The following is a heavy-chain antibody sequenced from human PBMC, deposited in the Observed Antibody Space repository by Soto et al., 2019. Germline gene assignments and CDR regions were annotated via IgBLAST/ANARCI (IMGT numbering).Heavy chain of an antibody. CDR1: GYTFTGYY. D-gene: IGHD6-13*01. CDR2: INPNSGGT. V-gene: IGHV1-2*04. Sequence: QVPLVQSGAEVKKPGASVKVSCKASGYTFTGYYMHWVRQAPGQGLEWMGWINPNSGGTNYAQKFQGWVTMTRDTSISTAYMELSRLRSDDTAVYYCARDLGIAAAGQFDYWGQGTLVTVSS. J-gene: IGHJ4*02. CDR3: ARDLGIAAAGQFDY.